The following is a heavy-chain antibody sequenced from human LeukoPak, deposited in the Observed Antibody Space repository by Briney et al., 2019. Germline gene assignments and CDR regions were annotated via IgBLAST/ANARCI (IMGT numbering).Heavy chain of an antibody. CDR1: GGTFSSYA. V-gene: IGHV1-69*06. Sequence: SVNVSCTASGGTFSSYAISWVRQAPGQGLEWMGGIIPIFGTANYAQKFQGRVTITADKSTSTAYMELSSLRSEDTAVYYCARVAGDHAFDIWGQGTMVTVSS. CDR2: IIPIFGTA. D-gene: IGHD7-27*01. CDR3: ARVAGDHAFDI. J-gene: IGHJ3*02.